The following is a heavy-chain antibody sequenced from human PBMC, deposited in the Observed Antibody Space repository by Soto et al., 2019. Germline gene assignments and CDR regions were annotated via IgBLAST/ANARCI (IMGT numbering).Heavy chain of an antibody. CDR2: INPSGGST. J-gene: IGHJ6*02. Sequence: ASVKVSCKASGYTFTSYYMHWVRQAPGQGLEWMGVINPSGGSTSYAQKFQGRVTMTRDTSTSTVYMDLSSLRSEDTAVYWCARYSNYLNAMDVWGQGTTVTVSS. V-gene: IGHV1-46*01. D-gene: IGHD4-4*01. CDR1: GYTFTSYY. CDR3: ARYSNYLNAMDV.